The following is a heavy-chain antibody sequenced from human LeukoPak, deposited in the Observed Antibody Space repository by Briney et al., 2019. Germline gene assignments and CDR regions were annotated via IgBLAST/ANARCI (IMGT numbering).Heavy chain of an antibody. V-gene: IGHV1-2*02. Sequence: ASVKVSCKASGYTFTDYYIHWVRQAPGQGLEWMGWINPNSGGTNYAQKFQGRVTMTRDTSISTAYMELSRLRSDDTAVYYCARDQVVVVALGWFDPWGQGTLVTVSS. CDR2: INPNSGGT. D-gene: IGHD2-15*01. CDR3: ARDQVVVVALGWFDP. J-gene: IGHJ5*02. CDR1: GYTFTDYY.